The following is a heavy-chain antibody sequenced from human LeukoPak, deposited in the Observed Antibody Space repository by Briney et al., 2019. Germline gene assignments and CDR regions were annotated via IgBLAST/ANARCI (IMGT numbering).Heavy chain of an antibody. CDR3: ARGPRAAADDY. CDR2: INAGSGNT. CDR1: VYTFINYA. D-gene: IGHD6-13*01. J-gene: IGHJ4*02. V-gene: IGHV1-3*01. Sequence: ASVKVSCKASVYTFINYAINWGRQAPGQSLEWLGWINAGSGNTKYSEKFQGRVTITRDTSASTAYLELSSLRSEDTAVYYCARGPRAAADDYWGQGTLVTVSS.